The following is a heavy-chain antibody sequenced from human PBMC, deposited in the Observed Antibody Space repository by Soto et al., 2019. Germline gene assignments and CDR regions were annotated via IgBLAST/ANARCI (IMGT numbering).Heavy chain of an antibody. Sequence: SETLSLTCTVSGGSISSYYWSWIRQPPGKGLEWIGYIYYSGSTNYNPSLKSRVTISVDTSKNQFSLKLSSVTAADTAVYYCARQGSRLRFGEFDYWGQGTLVTVSS. D-gene: IGHD5-12*01. CDR3: ARQGSRLRFGEFDY. CDR2: IYYSGST. V-gene: IGHV4-59*08. J-gene: IGHJ4*02. CDR1: GGSISSYY.